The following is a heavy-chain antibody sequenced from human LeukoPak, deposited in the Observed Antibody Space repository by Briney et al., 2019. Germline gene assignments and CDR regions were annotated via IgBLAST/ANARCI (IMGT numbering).Heavy chain of an antibody. V-gene: IGHV3-20*04. D-gene: IGHD3-22*01. Sequence: GGSLRLSCAASGFTFDDYGMTWVRQAPGKGLEWVSAINWNGGSTGYADSVKGRITISRDNAKNSLYLRMNSLRAEDTALHYCARRVYYYDTSPTLLGMGFDYWGQGTLVTVSS. CDR3: ARRVYYYDTSPTLLGMGFDY. J-gene: IGHJ4*02. CDR2: INWNGGST. CDR1: GFTFDDYG.